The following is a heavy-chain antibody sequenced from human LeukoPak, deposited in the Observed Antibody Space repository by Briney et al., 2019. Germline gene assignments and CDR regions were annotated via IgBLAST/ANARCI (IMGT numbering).Heavy chain of an antibody. D-gene: IGHD3-22*01. CDR3: ARYYHDSSGIDY. J-gene: IGHJ4*02. V-gene: IGHV3-23*01. CDR1: GFTFSSNA. Sequence: GGSLRLSCAASGFTFSSNAMNWVRQAPGKGLEWVSGIRSSGDSTYYADSVKGRFTISRDNSRNTLYLQMNSLSAEDTAVYYCARYYHDSSGIDYWGQGTLVTVSS. CDR2: IRSSGDST.